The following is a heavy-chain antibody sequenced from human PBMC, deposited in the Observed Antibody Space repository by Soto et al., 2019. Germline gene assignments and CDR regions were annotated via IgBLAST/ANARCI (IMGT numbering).Heavy chain of an antibody. D-gene: IGHD6-13*01. CDR2: ISGSGGTT. CDR1: GFTFSNSD. V-gene: IGHV3-23*01. Sequence: EVQLLESGGGLLQPGGSLRLSCAASGFTFSNSDMSWVRQAPGKGLEWVSAISGSGGTTYYADSVKGRFTISRDNSKNTLYLQMNSLRAEDTAVYYCAKTHGGIAPCYWGQGTLVTVSS. J-gene: IGHJ4*02. CDR3: AKTHGGIAPCY.